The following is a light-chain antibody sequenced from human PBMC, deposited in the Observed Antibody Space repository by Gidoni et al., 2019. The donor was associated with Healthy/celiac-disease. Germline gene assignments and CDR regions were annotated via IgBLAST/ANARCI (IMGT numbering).Light chain of an antibody. J-gene: IGKJ3*01. V-gene: IGKV1-39*01. CDR1: QISGCY. Sequence: IEMRQPRSSMSASVGDRVTINCRARQISGCYLNWYQQKPGKAPKLLIYAASSLQSGVPSRFGGSVSGTDFTLSISSLQPVYFATYYCQQSYSTPLLTFGPEPKVDI. CDR3: QQSYSTPLLT. CDR2: AAS.